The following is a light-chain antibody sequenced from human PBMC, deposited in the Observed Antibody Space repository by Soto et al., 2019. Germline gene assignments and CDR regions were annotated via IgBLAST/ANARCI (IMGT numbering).Light chain of an antibody. CDR1: QSITGY. J-gene: IGKJ2*01. Sequence: DIQMTQSPSSLSASVGDRVTITCRASQSITGYLNWYQQKPEKAPKLLIYAASSLLSGVPSRFSGSGSGTDFTLTISSLQPEDFATYYCQQSYSTPYTFGQGTKLEIK. CDR2: AAS. CDR3: QQSYSTPYT. V-gene: IGKV1-39*01.